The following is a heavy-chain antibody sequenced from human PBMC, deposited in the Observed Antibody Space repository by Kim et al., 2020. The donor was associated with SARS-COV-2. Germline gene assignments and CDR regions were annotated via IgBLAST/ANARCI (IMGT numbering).Heavy chain of an antibody. CDR3: ARHAYSYGFSVS. CDR1: GGSISSSSYY. Sequence: SETLSLTCTVSGGSISSSSYYWGWIRQPPGKGLEWIGSIYYSGSTYYNPSLKSRVTISVDTSKNQFSLKLSSVTAADTAVYYCARHAYSYGFSVSWGQGTLVTVSS. CDR2: IYYSGST. D-gene: IGHD5-18*01. J-gene: IGHJ5*02. V-gene: IGHV4-39*01.